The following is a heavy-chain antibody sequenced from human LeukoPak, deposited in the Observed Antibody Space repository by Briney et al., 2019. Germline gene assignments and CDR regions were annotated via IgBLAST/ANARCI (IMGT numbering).Heavy chain of an antibody. Sequence: ASVKVSCKASGYTFTSYGISWVRQAPGQGLEWMGWISAYNGNTNYAQKLQGRATTTTDTSTSTAYMELRSQRSDDTAVYYCARKYCSSTSCYEVGFVWFDPWGQGTLVTVSS. J-gene: IGHJ5*02. CDR3: ARKYCSSTSCYEVGFVWFDP. V-gene: IGHV1-18*04. CDR2: ISAYNGNT. D-gene: IGHD2-2*01. CDR1: GYTFTSYG.